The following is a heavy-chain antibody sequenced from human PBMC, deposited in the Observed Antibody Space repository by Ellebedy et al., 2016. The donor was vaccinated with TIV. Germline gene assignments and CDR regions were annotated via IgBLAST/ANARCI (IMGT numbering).Heavy chain of an antibody. V-gene: IGHV3-23*03. J-gene: IGHJ6*03. CDR1: GFSFRNYA. D-gene: IGHD3-16*01. Sequence: GGSLRLXCAGSGFSFRNYAISWVRQAPGKGLEWVSVIYAPGTTYYAGSVKGRFTISRDNSKNTLYLEMNSLRAEDSAIYYCARVDTMGGNYYYYMDVWGKGTTVTVSS. CDR3: ARVDTMGGNYYYYMDV. CDR2: IYAPGTT.